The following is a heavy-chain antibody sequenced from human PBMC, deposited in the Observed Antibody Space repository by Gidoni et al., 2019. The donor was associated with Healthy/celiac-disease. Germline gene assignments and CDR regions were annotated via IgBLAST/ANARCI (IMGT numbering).Heavy chain of an antibody. J-gene: IGHJ4*02. CDR1: GFTFSSYG. CDR3: ASGPLATQPNDY. CDR2: IWYDGSNK. Sequence: QVQLVESGGGVVQPGRSLRPSCASSGFTFSSYGMHWVRQAPGKGLEWVAVIWYDGSNKYYADSVKGRFTISRDNSKNTLYLQMNSLRAEDTAVYYCASGPLATQPNDYWGQGTLVTVSS. V-gene: IGHV3-33*01. D-gene: IGHD3-3*02.